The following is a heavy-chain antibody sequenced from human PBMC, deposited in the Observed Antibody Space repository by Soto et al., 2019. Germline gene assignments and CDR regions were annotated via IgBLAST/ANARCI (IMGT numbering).Heavy chain of an antibody. J-gene: IGHJ4*02. D-gene: IGHD6-19*01. CDR2: ISGSGGSI. Sequence: GGSLRLSSAASGFTFSSYAMSWVRQAPGKGLEWVSAISGSGGSIYYADSVKGRFTISRDNAKNSLYLRMNSLRDEDTAVYYCARYTSGWNPFHYWGQGTLVTVSS. V-gene: IGHV3-23*01. CDR3: ARYTSGWNPFHY. CDR1: GFTFSSYA.